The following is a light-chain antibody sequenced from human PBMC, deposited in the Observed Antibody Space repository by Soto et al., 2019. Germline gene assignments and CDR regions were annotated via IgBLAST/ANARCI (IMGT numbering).Light chain of an antibody. J-gene: IGKJ1*01. V-gene: IGKV1-5*01. Sequence: DIQMTQSPSTLSASVGDRVTITCLASQSISSWLAWYQQKPGKAPKLLLYDASSLESGVRSRFSGSGSGTEFTLTISSLKPDDFATYSCQQYNSYSWTFGQGTKVDIK. CDR1: QSISSW. CDR3: QQYNSYSWT. CDR2: DAS.